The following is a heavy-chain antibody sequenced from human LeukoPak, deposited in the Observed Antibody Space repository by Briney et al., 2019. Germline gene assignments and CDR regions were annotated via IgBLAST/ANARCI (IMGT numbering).Heavy chain of an antibody. V-gene: IGHV4-39*07. CDR1: GGSISSSSYY. D-gene: IGHD3-22*01. Sequence: SETLSLTCTVSGGSISSSSYYWGWIRQPPGKGLEWIGSIYYSGSTYYNPSLKSRVTISVDTSKNQFSLKLSSVTAADTAVYYCARYYDSSGYYRAFDYWGQGTLVTVSS. CDR3: ARYYDSSGYYRAFDY. J-gene: IGHJ4*02. CDR2: IYYSGST.